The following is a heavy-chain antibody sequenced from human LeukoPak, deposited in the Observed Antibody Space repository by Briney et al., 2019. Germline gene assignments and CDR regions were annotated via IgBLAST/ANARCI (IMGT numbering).Heavy chain of an antibody. CDR1: GGSISSYY. CDR3: ARDLSGVLDWFDP. J-gene: IGHJ5*02. Sequence: SETLSLTCTVSGGSISSYYRSWIRQPAGKGLEWIGRIYTSGSTNYNPSLKSRVTISVDKSKNQFSLKLSSVTAADTAVYYCARDLSGVLDWFDPWGQGTLVTVSS. V-gene: IGHV4-4*07. D-gene: IGHD3-16*02. CDR2: IYTSGST.